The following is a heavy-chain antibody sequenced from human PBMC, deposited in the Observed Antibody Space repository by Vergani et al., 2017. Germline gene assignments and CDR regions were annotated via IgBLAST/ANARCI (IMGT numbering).Heavy chain of an antibody. Sequence: EVHLVESGGGLVQPGGSLRLSCAASGFTFSYYDMHWVRPVTRRGLEWVSPLGTTGDPYYPGSVKGRFTISRDNSKNTLYLQMNSLRAEDTAVYYCAKDPPHGYNGYWGQGTLVTVSS. CDR2: LGTTGDP. CDR1: GFTFSYYD. V-gene: IGHV3-13*05. D-gene: IGHD5-24*01. CDR3: AKDPPHGYNGY. J-gene: IGHJ4*02.